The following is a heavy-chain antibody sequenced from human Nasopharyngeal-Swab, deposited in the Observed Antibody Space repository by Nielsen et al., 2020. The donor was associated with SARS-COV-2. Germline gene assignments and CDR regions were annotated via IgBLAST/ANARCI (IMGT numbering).Heavy chain of an antibody. CDR3: ARGGDPREVVAATDCFDP. CDR2: INAGGGSA. V-gene: IGHV1-46*01. Sequence: WVRQAPGQGFEWMGIINAGGGSARYSQNFQGRVTMTRDTSTSTVYMELSSLRSEDTAVYYCARGGDPREVVAATDCFDPWGQGTLVTVSS. J-gene: IGHJ5*02. D-gene: IGHD2-15*01.